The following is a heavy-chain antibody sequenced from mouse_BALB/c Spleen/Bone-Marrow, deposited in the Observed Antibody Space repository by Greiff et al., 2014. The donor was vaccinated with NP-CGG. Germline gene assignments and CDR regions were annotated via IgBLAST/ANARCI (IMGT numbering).Heavy chain of an antibody. CDR3: TRDNYEAMDY. CDR1: GYTLTNYW. Sequence: QVQLKESGAELAKPGASMKMSCKASGYTLTNYWMHWVKQRPGQGLGWIGNINPSTGYTEYNQKFRDKATLTADKSSSTAYMQLSSLTSEDSAVYYCTRDNYEAMDYWGQGTSVTVSS. V-gene: IGHV1-7*01. CDR2: INPSTGYT. J-gene: IGHJ4*01. D-gene: IGHD1-3*01.